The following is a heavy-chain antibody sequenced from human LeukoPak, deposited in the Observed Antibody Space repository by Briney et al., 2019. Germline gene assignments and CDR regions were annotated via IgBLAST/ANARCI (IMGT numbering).Heavy chain of an antibody. Sequence: PVGSLRLSCAASGFTFTDYWMHWVRQVPGKGLVWLSRISKEGDNAVYADFAKGRFTMSRVNDKKTVYLQLTTLRPDDTALYYCARGGYSGSYYRFSWGKGTLVTVSS. CDR1: GFTFTDYW. CDR3: ARGGYSGSYYRFS. V-gene: IGHV3-74*01. J-gene: IGHJ4*02. CDR2: ISKEGDNA. D-gene: IGHD3-22*01.